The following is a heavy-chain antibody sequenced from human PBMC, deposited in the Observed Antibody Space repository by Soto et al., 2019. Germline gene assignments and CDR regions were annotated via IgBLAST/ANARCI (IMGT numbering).Heavy chain of an antibody. CDR2: IIPILGIA. J-gene: IGHJ3*02. D-gene: IGHD1-26*01. V-gene: IGHV1-69*04. CDR1: GGTFSSYT. CDR3: ARESGGSYGAFDT. Sequence: ASVKVSCKASGGTFSSYTISWVRQAPGQGLEWMGRIIPILGIANYAQKFQGRVTITADKSTSTAYMELSSLRSEDTAVYYCARESGGSYGAFDTWGQGTMVTVSS.